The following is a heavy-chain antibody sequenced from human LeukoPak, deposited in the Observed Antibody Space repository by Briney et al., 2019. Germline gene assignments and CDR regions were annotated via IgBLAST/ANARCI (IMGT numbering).Heavy chain of an antibody. V-gene: IGHV1-69*05. D-gene: IGHD1-26*01. J-gene: IGHJ5*02. Sequence: SVKVSCKASGGTFSSYAISWVRQAPGQGLEWMGGIIPIFGTANYAQKFQGSGTITTDESTSTAYMELGSLRSEDTAVYYCAAQWAPATYWFDPWGQGTLVTVSS. CDR3: AAQWAPATYWFDP. CDR1: GGTFSSYA. CDR2: IIPIFGTA.